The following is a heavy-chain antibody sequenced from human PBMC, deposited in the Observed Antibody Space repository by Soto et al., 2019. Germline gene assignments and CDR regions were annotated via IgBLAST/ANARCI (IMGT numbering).Heavy chain of an antibody. V-gene: IGHV3-30*18. CDR2: ISYDGSNK. J-gene: IGHJ4*02. D-gene: IGHD3-22*01. CDR3: AKAMLLGPDDSSGYFPSYFDY. CDR1: GFTFSSYG. Sequence: SGGGVVQPGRSLRLSCAASGFTFSSYGMHWVRQAPGKGLEWVAVISYDGSNKYYADSVKGRFTISRDNSKNTLYLQMNSLRAEDTAVYYCAKAMLLGPDDSSGYFPSYFDYWGQGTLVTVSS.